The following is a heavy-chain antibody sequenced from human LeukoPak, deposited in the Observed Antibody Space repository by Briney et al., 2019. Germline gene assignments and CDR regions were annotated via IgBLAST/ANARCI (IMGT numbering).Heavy chain of an antibody. V-gene: IGHV3-23*01. CDR3: AKDGYYVKAGWPFDY. J-gene: IGHJ4*02. CDR2: ISGSGGST. D-gene: IGHD3-22*01. CDR1: GFTFSSYD. Sequence: GGSLRLSCAVSGFTFSSYDMSWVRQAPGKGLEWVSAISGSGGSTYYADSVKGRFTISRDNSKNTLYLQMNSLRAEDTAVYYCAKDGYYVKAGWPFDYWGQGTLVTVSS.